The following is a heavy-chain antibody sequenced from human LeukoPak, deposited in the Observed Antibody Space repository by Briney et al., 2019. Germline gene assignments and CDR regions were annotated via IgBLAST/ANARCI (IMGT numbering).Heavy chain of an antibody. D-gene: IGHD1-7*01. CDR1: GFTFSNW. V-gene: IGHV3-74*01. J-gene: IGHJ4*02. CDR3: ARGWNYALDY. Sequence: GGSLRLSCAASGFTFSNWMHWVRQAPGKGLVWVSRINSDGSSPNYADSVKGRFTISRDNAKNTLYLQMNGLRAEDTAVYYCARGWNYALDYWGQGTLVTVSP. CDR2: INSDGSSP.